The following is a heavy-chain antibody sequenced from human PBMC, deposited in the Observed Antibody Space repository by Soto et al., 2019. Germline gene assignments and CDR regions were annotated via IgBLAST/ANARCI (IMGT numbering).Heavy chain of an antibody. V-gene: IGHV4-31*03. CDR2: IYYSGST. Sequence: QVQLQESGPGLVKPSQTLSLTCTVSGGSISSGGYYWSWIRQHPGKGLEWIGYIYYSGSTYYNPSLTSRVTISVDTSKNQFSLKLSSVTAADTAVYYCAREIVVPAAIIDYWGQGTLVTVSS. J-gene: IGHJ4*02. CDR1: GGSISSGGYY. CDR3: AREIVVPAAIIDY. D-gene: IGHD2-2*01.